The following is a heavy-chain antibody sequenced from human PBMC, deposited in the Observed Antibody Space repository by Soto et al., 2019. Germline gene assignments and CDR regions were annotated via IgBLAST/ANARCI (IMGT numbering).Heavy chain of an antibody. J-gene: IGHJ3*02. CDR1: GYTFTTYY. D-gene: IGHD3-22*01. CDR2: INPSGGST. V-gene: IGHV1-46*01. Sequence: GASVKVSCKASGYTFTTYYMHWVRQAPGQGFEWMGIINPSGGSTSYAQKFQGRVTMTRDTSTSTVYMELSSLRSEDTAVYYCARDFDDSSGYRASAFDIWGQGTMVTVSS. CDR3: ARDFDDSSGYRASAFDI.